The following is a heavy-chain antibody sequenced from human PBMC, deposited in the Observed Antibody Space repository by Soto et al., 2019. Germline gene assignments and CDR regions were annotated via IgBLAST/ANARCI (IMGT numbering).Heavy chain of an antibody. D-gene: IGHD2-8*01. Sequence: PGESLRISCKGSGYSFTSYWISWVRQMPGKGLEWMGRIDPSDSCTNYSPSFQGHVTISADKSISTAYLQWSSLKASDTAMYYCARVTVVYADLKGAFDIWGQGTMVTVSS. J-gene: IGHJ3*02. CDR2: IDPSDSCT. CDR3: ARVTVVYADLKGAFDI. CDR1: GYSFTSYW. V-gene: IGHV5-10-1*01.